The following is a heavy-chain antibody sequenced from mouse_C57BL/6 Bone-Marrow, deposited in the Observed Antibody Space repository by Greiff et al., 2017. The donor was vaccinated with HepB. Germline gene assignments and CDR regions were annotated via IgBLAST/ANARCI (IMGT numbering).Heavy chain of an antibody. J-gene: IGHJ4*01. CDR2: INPGSGGT. CDR1: GYAFTNYL. V-gene: IGHV1-54*01. Sequence: QVQLKQSGAELVRPGTSVKVSCKASGYAFTNYLIEWVKQRPGQGLEWIGVINPGSGGTNYNEKFKGKATLTADKSSSTAYMQLSSLTSEDSAVYFCARWGRGAMDYWGQGTSVTVSS. CDR3: ARWGRGAMDY. D-gene: IGHD3-3*01.